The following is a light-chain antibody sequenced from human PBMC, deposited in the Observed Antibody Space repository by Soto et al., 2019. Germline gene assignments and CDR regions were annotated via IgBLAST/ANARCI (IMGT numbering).Light chain of an antibody. CDR2: GVA. CDR3: QQYGNSPLT. J-gene: IGKJ4*01. CDR1: QTVNNNY. Sequence: EIVLTQSPGTLSLSPGERAILSCRASQTVNNNYLAWCQQNPGQAPTVIIFGVATRATGVPDRFSGSGSGTDFTLTISRREPEDFALYYCQQYGNSPLTFGGGTKVDIK. V-gene: IGKV3-20*01.